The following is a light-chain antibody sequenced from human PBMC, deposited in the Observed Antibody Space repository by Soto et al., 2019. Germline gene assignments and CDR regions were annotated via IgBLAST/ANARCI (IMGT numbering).Light chain of an antibody. J-gene: IGKJ1*01. CDR2: GAS. CDR3: QQYDSSPRT. CDR1: QSVSSSY. V-gene: IGKV3-20*01. Sequence: PGDRATLSCTSSQSVSSSYLAWYQEKPGQARRLLIDGASSRATGIPDRFSGSGSGTDFTLTINRLEPEDFAVYYCQQYDSSPRTFGQGPTV.